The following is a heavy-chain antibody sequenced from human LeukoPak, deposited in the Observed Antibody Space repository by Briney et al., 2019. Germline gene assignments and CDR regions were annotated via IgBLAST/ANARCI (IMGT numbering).Heavy chain of an antibody. V-gene: IGHV3-20*04. CDR3: ARRRDGYNLAFDI. Sequence: GGSLRLSCTASEFTLDGYGMSWVRQAPGKGLEWVSGINWNGGGTAYADSVKGRFTISRDNAQNSLYMQMNNLRAEDTALYYCARRRDGYNLAFDIWGQGTMVTVSS. J-gene: IGHJ3*02. CDR2: INWNGGGT. CDR1: EFTLDGYG. D-gene: IGHD5-24*01.